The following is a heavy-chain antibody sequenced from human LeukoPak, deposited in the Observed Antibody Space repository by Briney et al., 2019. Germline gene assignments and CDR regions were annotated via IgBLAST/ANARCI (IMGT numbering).Heavy chain of an antibody. Sequence: SETLSLTCTVSGGSISSSSYYWGWIRQPPGKGLEWIGSIYYSGSTYYNPSLKSRVTISVGTSKNQFSLKLSSVTAADTAVYYCARTGGELGDFDYWGQGTLVTVSS. V-gene: IGHV4-39*01. CDR1: GGSISSSSYY. CDR3: ARTGGELGDFDY. CDR2: IYYSGST. J-gene: IGHJ4*02. D-gene: IGHD7-27*01.